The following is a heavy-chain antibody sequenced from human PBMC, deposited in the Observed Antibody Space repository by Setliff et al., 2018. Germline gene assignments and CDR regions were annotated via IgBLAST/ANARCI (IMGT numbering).Heavy chain of an antibody. CDR3: ARGGTFRYFDF. CDR1: DGSLSTYY. Sequence: SETLSLTCTVSDGSLSTYYWSCIRQPPGKGLEFIGSVYYSGTANYSPSLRSRLTISVDTSKNQFSLKLRSVTAADTAVYYCARGGTFRYFDFCGQGAPVTVSS. D-gene: IGHD5-12*01. J-gene: IGHJ4*02. V-gene: IGHV4-59*01. CDR2: VYYSGTA.